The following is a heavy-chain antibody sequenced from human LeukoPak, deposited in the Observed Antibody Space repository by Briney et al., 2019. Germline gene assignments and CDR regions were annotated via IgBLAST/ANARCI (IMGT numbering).Heavy chain of an antibody. Sequence: SVKVSCKASGFTFTSSAVQWVRQARGQRLEWIGWIVVGSGNTNYAQKFQERVTITRDMSTSTAYMELSSLRSEDTAVYYCAADYYDSSGYYLYYFDYWGQGTLVTVSS. J-gene: IGHJ4*02. V-gene: IGHV1-58*01. CDR3: AADYYDSSGYYLYYFDY. D-gene: IGHD3-22*01. CDR2: IVVGSGNT. CDR1: GFTFTSSA.